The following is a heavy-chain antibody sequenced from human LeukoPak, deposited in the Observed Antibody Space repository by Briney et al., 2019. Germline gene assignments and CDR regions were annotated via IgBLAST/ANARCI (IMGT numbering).Heavy chain of an antibody. D-gene: IGHD2-21*02. CDR3: TRDTSYCFGDCFWA. CDR2: INGDGSGA. CDR1: GFVFGDHS. J-gene: IGHJ5*02. Sequence: GGSLRLSCAGSGFVFGDHSLHWVRQGPGKGLTWISRINGDGSGAIYADSVRGRFTMFRDNVKNTLFLDMNSLRAEDTGLYYCTRDTSYCFGDCFWAWGQGTLVTVSS. V-gene: IGHV3-74*01.